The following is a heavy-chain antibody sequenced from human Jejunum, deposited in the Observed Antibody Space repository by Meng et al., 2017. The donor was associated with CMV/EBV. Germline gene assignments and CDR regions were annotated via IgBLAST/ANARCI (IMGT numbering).Heavy chain of an antibody. CDR2: IYYSGNA. CDR3: GRAPGTGSLIDS. D-gene: IGHD1-1*01. V-gene: IGHV4-30-4*08. J-gene: IGHJ4*02. CDR1: GGSIIRGDYF. Sequence: VSGGSIIRGDYFWSWIRQPPGEGLEWIGYIYYSGNAYYNPSLKSRVSISVDTSRDQFSLRLSSVTAADTAVYFCGRAPGTGSLIDSWGQGTLVTVSS.